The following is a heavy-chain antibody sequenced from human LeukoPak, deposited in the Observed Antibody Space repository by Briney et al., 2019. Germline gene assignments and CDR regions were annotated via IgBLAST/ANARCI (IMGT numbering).Heavy chain of an antibody. J-gene: IGHJ4*01. CDR2: IYSSGSA. V-gene: IGHV4-59*08. CDR1: GASINNNS. Sequence: SETLSLTCTVSGASINNNSWTWIRQPPGKGLEWIGYIYSSGSANYNPSLKSRVIISGDTSKNQISLNLPSVTAADTAVYFCARHRDCYDTWGHGTLVTVSS. D-gene: IGHD3-22*01. CDR3: ARHRDCYDT.